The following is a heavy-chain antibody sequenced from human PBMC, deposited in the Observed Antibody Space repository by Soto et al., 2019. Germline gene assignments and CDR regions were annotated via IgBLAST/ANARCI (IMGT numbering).Heavy chain of an antibody. V-gene: IGHV3-30*18. J-gene: IGHJ6*02. CDR2: ISYDGRNE. Sequence: QVQLVESGGGVVQPGRSLRLSCVASGFTFSRSAMVWVRQAPGKGLKWVAIISYDGRNEYYADSVKGRFTISRDNSKNTLYLQMNSLRPEDTAVYYCAKGRCGWRNYGMDVWGQGTTVTVSS. CDR3: AKGRCGWRNYGMDV. CDR1: GFTFSRSA. D-gene: IGHD6-19*01.